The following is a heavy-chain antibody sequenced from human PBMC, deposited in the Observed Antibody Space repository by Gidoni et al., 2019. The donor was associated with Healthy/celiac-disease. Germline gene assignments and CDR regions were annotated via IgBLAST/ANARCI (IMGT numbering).Heavy chain of an antibody. Sequence: QVQLVESGGGVVQPGRSLRLSCAASGFTFSSYGMHWVRQAPGKGLEWVAVISYDGSNKYYADSVKGRFTISRDNSKNTLYLQMNSLRAEDTAVYYCAKDFAYGDPTMHFDYWGQGTLVTVSS. J-gene: IGHJ4*02. D-gene: IGHD4-17*01. CDR3: AKDFAYGDPTMHFDY. CDR1: GFTFSSYG. CDR2: ISYDGSNK. V-gene: IGHV3-30*18.